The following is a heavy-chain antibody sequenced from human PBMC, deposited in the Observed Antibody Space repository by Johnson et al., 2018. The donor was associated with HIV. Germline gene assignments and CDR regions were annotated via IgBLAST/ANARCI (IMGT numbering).Heavy chain of an antibody. V-gene: IGHV3-30*04. D-gene: IGHD3-16*01. CDR2: ISYDASNK. CDR3: ARGGRAKDAFDI. J-gene: IGHJ3*02. CDR1: AFTFSSYA. Sequence: QVQLVESGGGVVQPGRSLRLSCAASAFTFSSYAMHWVRQAPGKGLEWVAVISYDASNKYYADSVKGRFTISRDNSKNTLYLQMNSLRAEDTALYYCARGGRAKDAFDIWGQGTMVTVSS.